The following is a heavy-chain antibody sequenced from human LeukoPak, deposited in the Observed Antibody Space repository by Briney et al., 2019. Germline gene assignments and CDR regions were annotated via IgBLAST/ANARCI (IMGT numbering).Heavy chain of an antibody. CDR3: TRDLDGSGNYHWFDP. CDR1: GFTFNDYY. CDR2: INGDGSIT. J-gene: IGHJ5*02. Sequence: GGSLRLSCAASGFTFNDYYMHWVRQAPGKGLEWVSRINGDGSITTYADSVKGRFTISRDNAKNTLYVQMNSLRAEDTAVYYCTRDLDGSGNYHWFDPWGQGTLVTVSS. D-gene: IGHD3-10*01. V-gene: IGHV3-74*01.